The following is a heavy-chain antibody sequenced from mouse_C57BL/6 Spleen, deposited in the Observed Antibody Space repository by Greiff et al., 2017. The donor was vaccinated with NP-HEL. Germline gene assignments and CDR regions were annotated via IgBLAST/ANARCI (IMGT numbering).Heavy chain of an antibody. CDR1: GFNIKDDY. CDR2: IDPENGDT. V-gene: IGHV14-4*01. J-gene: IGHJ1*03. CDR3: TRRYWYFDV. Sequence: VQLQQSGAELVRPGASVKLSCTASGFNIKDDYMHWVKQRPEQGLEWIGWIDPENGDTEYASKFQGKATITADTSSNTAYLQLSSLTSEDTAVYYCTRRYWYFDVWGTGTTVTVSS.